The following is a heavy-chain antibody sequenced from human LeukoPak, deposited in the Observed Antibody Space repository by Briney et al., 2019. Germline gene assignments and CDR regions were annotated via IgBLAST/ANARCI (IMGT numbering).Heavy chain of an antibody. V-gene: IGHV4-59*01. D-gene: IGHD5-18*01. J-gene: IGHJ4*02. Sequence: SETLSLTCTVAGGSISSYYWSWIRQPPGKGLEWIGDIYYSGSTNYNPSLKSRVTISVDTSKNQFSLKLSSVTAADTAVYYCARSGYSYGHYFDYWGQGTLVTVSS. CDR2: IYYSGST. CDR3: ARSGYSYGHYFDY. CDR1: GGSISSYY.